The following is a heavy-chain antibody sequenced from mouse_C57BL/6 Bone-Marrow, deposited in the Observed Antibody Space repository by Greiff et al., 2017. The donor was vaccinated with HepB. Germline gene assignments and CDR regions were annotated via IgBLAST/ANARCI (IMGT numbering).Heavy chain of an antibody. J-gene: IGHJ2*01. V-gene: IGHV1-64*01. CDR1: GYTFTSYW. CDR2: IHPNSGST. Sequence: QVQLQQSGAELVKPGASVKLSCKASGYTFTSYWMHWVKQRPGQGLEWIGMIHPNSGSTNYNEKFKSKATLTVDKSSSTAYMQLSSLTSEDSAVYYCARGDYDYDLDYWGQGTTLTVSS. CDR3: ARGDYDYDLDY. D-gene: IGHD2-4*01.